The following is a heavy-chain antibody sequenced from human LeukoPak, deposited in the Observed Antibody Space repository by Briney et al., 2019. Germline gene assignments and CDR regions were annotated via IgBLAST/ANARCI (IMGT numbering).Heavy chain of an antibody. CDR3: ARVARDILTGYYIPNYFDY. CDR1: GDSINSNY. D-gene: IGHD3-9*01. CDR2: IYYGGST. Sequence: SETLSLTCSVSGDSINSNYWSWMRQPPGKGLEWIGYIYYGGSTNYNPSLKSRVSMSVDTSKNQFSLNLSSVTAADTAVYYCARVARDILTGYYIPNYFDYWGQGTLVTVSP. J-gene: IGHJ4*02. V-gene: IGHV4-59*01.